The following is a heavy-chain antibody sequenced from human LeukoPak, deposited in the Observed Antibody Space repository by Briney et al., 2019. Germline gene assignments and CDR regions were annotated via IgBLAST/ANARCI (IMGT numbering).Heavy chain of an antibody. CDR1: GGSIISGSYY. V-gene: IGHV4-61*02. CDR3: ARSPSAGWFDP. Sequence: PSQTLSLTCTVSGGSIISGSYYWSWIRQPAGKGLEWIGRISSSGNTNYNPSLKSRVTISIDTSKNQFSLKLSSVTAADTAVYYCARSPSAGWFDPWGRGTLVTVSS. CDR2: ISSSGNT. J-gene: IGHJ5*02.